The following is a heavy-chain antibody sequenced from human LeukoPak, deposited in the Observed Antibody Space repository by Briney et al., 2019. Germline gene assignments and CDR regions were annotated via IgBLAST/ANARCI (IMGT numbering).Heavy chain of an antibody. CDR1: GFTFSSYG. CDR3: AKDVVGATSH. Sequence: GGSLRLSCAASGFTFSSYGMHWVRQAPGKGLEWVAVISYDGSNKYCADSVKGRFTISRDNSKNTLYLQMNSLRAEDTAVYYCAKDVVGATSHWGQGTLVTVSS. J-gene: IGHJ4*02. V-gene: IGHV3-30*18. D-gene: IGHD1-26*01. CDR2: ISYDGSNK.